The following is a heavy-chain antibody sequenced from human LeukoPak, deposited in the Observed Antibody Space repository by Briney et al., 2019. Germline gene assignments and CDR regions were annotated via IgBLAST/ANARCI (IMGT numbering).Heavy chain of an antibody. CDR2: IYYSGST. CDR3: ARHITYYDILTGYYADYYYYYYMDV. V-gene: IGHV4-39*01. J-gene: IGHJ6*03. Sequence: SETLSLTCTVSGGSISSSSYYWGWIRQPPGKGLEWIGSIYYSGSTYYNPSLKSRVTISVDTSKNQFSLKLSSVTAADTAVYYCARHITYYDILTGYYADYYYYYYMDVWGKGTTVTVSS. CDR1: GGSISSSSYY. D-gene: IGHD3-9*01.